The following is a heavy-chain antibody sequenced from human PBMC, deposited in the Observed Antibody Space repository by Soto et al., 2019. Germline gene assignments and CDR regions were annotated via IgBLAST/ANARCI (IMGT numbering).Heavy chain of an antibody. CDR2: IYHSGST. CDR1: SGSISSSNW. Sequence: SETLSLTCAVSSGSISSSNWWSWVRQPPGKGLEWIGEIYHSGSTNYNPSLKSRVTISVDKSKNQFSLKLSSVTAADTAVYYCARSDHYSSSPYLDYWGQGTLVTVSS. CDR3: ARSDHYSSSPYLDY. V-gene: IGHV4-4*02. J-gene: IGHJ4*02. D-gene: IGHD6-6*01.